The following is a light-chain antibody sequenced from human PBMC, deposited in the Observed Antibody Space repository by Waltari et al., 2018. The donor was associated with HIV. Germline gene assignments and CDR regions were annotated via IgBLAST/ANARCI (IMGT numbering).Light chain of an antibody. V-gene: IGLV3-25*03. CDR3: QSADSSGTYV. J-gene: IGLJ1*01. Sequence: SYELTQPPSVSVSPGQTARITCSGDALPKQYASWYQQKPGQAPVLVIYKDSERPSGIPWRVSGSSSGTTVTLTISGVQAEDEADYYCQSADSSGTYVFGTGTKVTVL. CDR2: KDS. CDR1: ALPKQY.